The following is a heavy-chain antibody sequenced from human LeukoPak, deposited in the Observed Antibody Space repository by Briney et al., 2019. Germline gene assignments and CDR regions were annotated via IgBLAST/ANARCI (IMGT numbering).Heavy chain of an antibody. D-gene: IGHD2-2*02. Sequence: GGSLRLSCAASGFTFSSYGMHWVRQAPGKGLEWVAFIRYDGSNKYYVDSVKGRFTISRDNSKNTLYMQMNSLRAEDTAVYYCAKDPNYCGSTRCYRPNWFDPWGQGTLVTVSS. CDR2: IRYDGSNK. V-gene: IGHV3-30*02. CDR1: GFTFSSYG. J-gene: IGHJ5*02. CDR3: AKDPNYCGSTRCYRPNWFDP.